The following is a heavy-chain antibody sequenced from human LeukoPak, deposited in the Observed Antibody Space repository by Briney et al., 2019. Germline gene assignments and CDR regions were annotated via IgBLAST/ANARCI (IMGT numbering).Heavy chain of an antibody. CDR2: IYYSGST. CDR1: GDSISSYY. V-gene: IGHV4-59*08. CDR3: ARIYSSGWYYFDY. D-gene: IGHD6-19*01. J-gene: IGHJ4*02. Sequence: TASETLSLTCTVSGDSISSYYWSWIRQPPGKGLEWIGYIYYSGSTNYNPSLKSRVTISVDTSKNQFSLRLISVTAADTAVYYCARIYSSGWYYFDYWGQGTLVTVSS.